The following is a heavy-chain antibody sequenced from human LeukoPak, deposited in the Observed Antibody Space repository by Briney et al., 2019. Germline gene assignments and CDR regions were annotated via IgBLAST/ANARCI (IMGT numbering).Heavy chain of an antibody. CDR2: TYYSGST. V-gene: IGHV4-39*01. CDR1: SGSISSSSYY. D-gene: IGHD4-17*01. Sequence: PSETLSLTCTVSSGSISSSSYYWGRIRQPPGKGLEWIGSTYYSGSTYYNPALKSRVTISVDKSKNQFSLKLSSVTAADTAVYFCARLVTINTVTTARYWYFDLWGRGTLVTVSS. J-gene: IGHJ2*01. CDR3: ARLVTINTVTTARYWYFDL.